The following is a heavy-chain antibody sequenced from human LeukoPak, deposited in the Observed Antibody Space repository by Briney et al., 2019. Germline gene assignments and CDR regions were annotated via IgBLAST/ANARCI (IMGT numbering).Heavy chain of an antibody. V-gene: IGHV3-9*01. CDR2: ISWNSGSI. D-gene: IGHD1-7*01. CDR3: AKSTGTFYYYYMDV. J-gene: IGHJ6*03. Sequence: GGSLRLSCAASGFTFDDYAMHWVRQAPGKGLEWVSGISWNSGSIGYADSVKGRFTISRDNAKNSLYLQMNSLRAEDAALYYCAKSTGTFYYYYMDVWGKGTTVTVSS. CDR1: GFTFDDYA.